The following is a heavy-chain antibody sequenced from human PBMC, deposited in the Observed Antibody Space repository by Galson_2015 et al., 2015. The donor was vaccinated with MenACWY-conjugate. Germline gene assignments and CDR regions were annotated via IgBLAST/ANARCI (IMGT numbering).Heavy chain of an antibody. V-gene: IGHV3-7*03. CDR1: GITFSNHW. Sequence: SLRLSCAGSGITFSNHWMNWVRQAPGKGLEWVGSIKQDGSEKNYVDSVKGRFTFSRDNAKNSLYLQMNSLRPEDTAVYYCARDVAVGGFDYWGQGTLVTVSS. CDR2: IKQDGSEK. CDR3: ARDVAVGGFDY. D-gene: IGHD6-19*01. J-gene: IGHJ4*02.